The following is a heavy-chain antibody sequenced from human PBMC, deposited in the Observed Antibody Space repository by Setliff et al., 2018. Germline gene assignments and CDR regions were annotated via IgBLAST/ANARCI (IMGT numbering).Heavy chain of an antibody. V-gene: IGHV3-48*01. CDR1: GFTFSGYS. CDR3: ASYIAAAGPIDY. Sequence: GGSLRLSCAASGFTFSGYSMNWVRQAPGKGLEWVSYISSSSTIYYADSVKGRFTISRDNAKNSLYLQMNSLRAEDTAVYYCASYIAAAGPIDYWGQGTLVTVSS. J-gene: IGHJ4*02. D-gene: IGHD6-13*01. CDR2: ISSSSTI.